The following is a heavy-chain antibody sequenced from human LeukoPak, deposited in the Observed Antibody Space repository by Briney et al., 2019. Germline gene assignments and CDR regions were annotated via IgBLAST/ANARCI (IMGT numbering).Heavy chain of an antibody. CDR3: ASTSLHYYYGMDV. V-gene: IGHV3-7*01. CDR2: IKQDGSEK. CDR1: GFTFSSYW. Sequence: GGSLRLSCAASGFTFSSYWMSWVRQAPGKGLEWAANIKQDGSEKYYVDSVKGRFTISRDNSKNTLYLQMNSLRAEDTAVYYCASTSLHYYYGMDVWGQGTTVTVSS. J-gene: IGHJ6*02. D-gene: IGHD2-2*01.